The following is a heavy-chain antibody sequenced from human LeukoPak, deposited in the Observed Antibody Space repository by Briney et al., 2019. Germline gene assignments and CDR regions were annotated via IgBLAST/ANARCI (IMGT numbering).Heavy chain of an antibody. CDR2: ISTSSSTT. J-gene: IGHJ4*02. CDR3: ARGSGSYYDY. D-gene: IGHD3-10*01. V-gene: IGHV3-48*02. CDR1: GFTFSSYN. Sequence: GVSLRLSCAASGFTFSSYNMNWVREAPGKGLEWVSYISTSSSTTYYADSVKGRFTLSRDNAKNSLYLQMNSLRDEDTAVYYCARGSGSYYDYWGQGTLVTVSS.